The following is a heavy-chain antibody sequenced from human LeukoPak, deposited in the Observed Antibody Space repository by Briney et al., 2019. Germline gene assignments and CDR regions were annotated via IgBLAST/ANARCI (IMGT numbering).Heavy chain of an antibody. Sequence: SQTLSLTCALSGDSFSSNRAAWHWIRQSPSTGLEWLGRTYYRSKWYNDYAVSVKSRININPDTSKNQFSLQLNSVTPEDTAVYYCARERWLQVGSNYYGLDVWGQGTTVTVSS. CDR2: TYYRSKWYN. D-gene: IGHD5-24*01. CDR3: ARERWLQVGSNYYGLDV. CDR1: GDSFSSNRAA. J-gene: IGHJ6*02. V-gene: IGHV6-1*01.